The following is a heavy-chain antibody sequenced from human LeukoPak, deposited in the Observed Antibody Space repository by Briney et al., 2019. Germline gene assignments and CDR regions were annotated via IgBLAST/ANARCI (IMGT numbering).Heavy chain of an antibody. CDR3: ARDLGTIFGGMNDAFDI. D-gene: IGHD3-3*01. Sequence: GGSLRLSCAASGFTFSSYAMSWVRQAPGKGLEWVSAISGSGGSTYYADSVKGRFTISRDNAKNSLYLQMNSLRAEDTAVYYCARDLGTIFGGMNDAFDIWGQGTMVTVSS. CDR2: ISGSGGST. V-gene: IGHV3-23*01. J-gene: IGHJ3*02. CDR1: GFTFSSYA.